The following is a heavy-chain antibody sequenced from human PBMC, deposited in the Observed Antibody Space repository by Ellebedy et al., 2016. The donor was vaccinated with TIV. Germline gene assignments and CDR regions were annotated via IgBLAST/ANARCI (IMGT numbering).Heavy chain of an antibody. V-gene: IGHV4-59*08. CDR1: GSSLIDYH. Sequence: SETLSLTCSVSGSSLIDYHWSWIRQSPRTGLEWIGNVYHTGTTIYNPSLQSRVPISVDTSKNQFSLKLTSVTAADTAVYYCTRTVQLAFYMNVWGRGTSVTV. CDR2: VYHTGTT. CDR3: TRTVQLAFYMNV. D-gene: IGHD5-24*01. J-gene: IGHJ6*03.